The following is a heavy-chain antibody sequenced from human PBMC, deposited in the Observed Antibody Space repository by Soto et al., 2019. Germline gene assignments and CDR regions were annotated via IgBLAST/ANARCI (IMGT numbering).Heavy chain of an antibody. V-gene: IGHV4-34*01. CDR2: INFSGET. Sequence: SETLSLTCGVHGGTFSGYYWSWIRQAPGKGLEWLGEINFSGETNYNPSLKSRVTLSIDTEKDQFSLTVTSVTAADTAVYYCARGLAYYGSGEYIVDRFDPWGPGILVTVSS. CDR3: ARGLAYYGSGEYIVDRFDP. D-gene: IGHD2-15*01. J-gene: IGHJ5*02. CDR1: GGTFSGYY.